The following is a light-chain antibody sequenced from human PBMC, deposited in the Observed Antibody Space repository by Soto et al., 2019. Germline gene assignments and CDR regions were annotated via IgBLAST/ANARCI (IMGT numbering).Light chain of an antibody. J-gene: IGLJ2*01. Sequence: QAVVTQPASVSGSPGQSITISCTATSSDVGGYNYVSWYQQHPGKAPKRMIYEVSNRPSGVSNRFSGSKSGNTASLIISGLQAEDEADYYCSSYTSSSTLLFGGGTKLTVL. CDR2: EVS. CDR3: SSYTSSSTLL. CDR1: SSDVGGYNY. V-gene: IGLV2-14*01.